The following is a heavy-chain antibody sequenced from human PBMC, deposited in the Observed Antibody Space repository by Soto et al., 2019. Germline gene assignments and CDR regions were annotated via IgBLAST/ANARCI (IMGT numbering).Heavy chain of an antibody. V-gene: IGHV3-30-3*01. Sequence: GGSLRLSCAASGFTFSSYAMNWVRQAPGKGLEWVALISYDGSNKYYADSVKGRFTISRDSSKNTLYLQMNSLRAADTAVYYCGRCSSTSCHLGSDYWGQGTQVTVYS. CDR3: GRCSSTSCHLGSDY. D-gene: IGHD2-2*01. J-gene: IGHJ4*02. CDR2: ISYDGSNK. CDR1: GFTFSSYA.